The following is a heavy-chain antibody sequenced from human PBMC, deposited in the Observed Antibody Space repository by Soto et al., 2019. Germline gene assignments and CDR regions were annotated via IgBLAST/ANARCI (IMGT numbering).Heavy chain of an antibody. D-gene: IGHD2-2*01. CDR2: IYYSGST. J-gene: IGHJ4*02. CDR3: ARGRSSTSPYPIGY. V-gene: IGHV4-31*03. Sequence: QVQLQESGPGLVKPSQTLSLTCTVSGGSISSGGYYWSWIRQHPGKGLEWIGYIYYSGSTYYNPSLKRRVTISVATSKNQFSLKLSSVTAADTAVYYCARGRSSTSPYPIGYWGQGTLVTVSS. CDR1: GGSISSGGYY.